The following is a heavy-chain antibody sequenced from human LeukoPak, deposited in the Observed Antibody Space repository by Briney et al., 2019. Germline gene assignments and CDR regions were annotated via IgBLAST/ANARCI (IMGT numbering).Heavy chain of an antibody. CDR1: GFTFDTYW. J-gene: IGHJ4*02. V-gene: IGHV3-7*04. CDR3: ARGDTQSKYRHFDS. Sequence: AGGSLRLSCAASGFTFDTYWMSWVRQAPGKGLEWVANIKQDGSEKDYVDSAKGRFTISRDNAKNSLYLQMNSLRAEDTGVYFCARGDTQSKYRHFDSWGQGSLVIVSS. CDR2: IKQDGSEK. D-gene: IGHD3-16*02.